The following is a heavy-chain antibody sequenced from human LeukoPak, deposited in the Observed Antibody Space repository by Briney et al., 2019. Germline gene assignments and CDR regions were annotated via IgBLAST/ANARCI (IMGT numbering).Heavy chain of an antibody. V-gene: IGHV4-34*01. CDR1: GGSFSGYY. D-gene: IGHD1-26*01. CDR2: INHSGST. CDR3: AXAWWELLLRPSYFDY. Sequence: SETLSLTCAVYGGSFSGYYWSWIRQPPGKGLEWIGEINHSGSTNYNPSLKSRVTISVDTSKNQFSLELSSVPAAYTAVYYWAXAWWELLLRPSYFDYWGQGTLVTVSS. J-gene: IGHJ4*02.